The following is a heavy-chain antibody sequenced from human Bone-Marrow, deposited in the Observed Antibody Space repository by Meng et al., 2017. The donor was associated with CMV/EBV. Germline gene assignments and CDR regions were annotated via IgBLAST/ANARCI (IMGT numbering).Heavy chain of an antibody. Sequence: SLRPCCAASGFNFCSYSMNWVRQAPGKGLEWVSSISSSSSYIYYADSVKGRFTISRDNAKNSLYLQMNSLRAEDTAVYYCARGQWFDPWGQGTLVTVSS. CDR2: ISSSSSYI. J-gene: IGHJ5*02. CDR3: ARGQWFDP. CDR1: GFNFCSYS. V-gene: IGHV3-21*01.